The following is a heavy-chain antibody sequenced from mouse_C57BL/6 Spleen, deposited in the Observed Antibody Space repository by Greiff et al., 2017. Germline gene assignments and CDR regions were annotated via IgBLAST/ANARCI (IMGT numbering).Heavy chain of an antibody. D-gene: IGHD1-1*01. CDR2: IYPSDSET. CDR3: ARRDYGNDY. V-gene: IGHV1-61*01. Sequence: QVQLQQPGAELVRPGSSVKLSCKASGYTFTGYWMDWVKQRPGQGLEWIGNIYPSDSETHYNQKFKDKATLTVDKSSSTAYMQLSSLTSEDSAVYYCARRDYGNDYWGQGTTLTVSS. J-gene: IGHJ2*01. CDR1: GYTFTGYW.